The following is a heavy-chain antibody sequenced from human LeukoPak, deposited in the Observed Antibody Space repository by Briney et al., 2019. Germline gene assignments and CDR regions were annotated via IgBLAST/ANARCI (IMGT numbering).Heavy chain of an antibody. D-gene: IGHD3-10*01. CDR1: GGSFSGYY. Sequence: PSETLSLTCAVYGGSFSGYYWSWIRQPPGKGLEWIWEINHSGSTNYNPPLKSRVTISVDTSKNQYSLKLSSEAAADTAVYYCARGRPGVRETQRWVLSHACDIWGKGTMVTVSS. V-gene: IGHV4-34*01. J-gene: IGHJ3*02. CDR2: INHSGST. CDR3: ARGRPGVRETQRWVLSHACDI.